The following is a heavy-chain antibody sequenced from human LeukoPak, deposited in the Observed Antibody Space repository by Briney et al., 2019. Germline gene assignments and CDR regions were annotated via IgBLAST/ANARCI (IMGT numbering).Heavy chain of an antibody. V-gene: IGHV3-7*01. J-gene: IGHJ4*02. CDR1: GFSFSAYW. CDR3: AREDHAFDY. CDR2: INQDGSEK. Sequence: GGSLRLSCAASGFSFSAYWMTWVRQAPGKGLEWVANINQDGSEKNYVGSVKGRFTISRDNAKNSLYLQMNSLRGDDTALYYCAREDHAFDYWGQGALVTVAS. D-gene: IGHD1-14*01.